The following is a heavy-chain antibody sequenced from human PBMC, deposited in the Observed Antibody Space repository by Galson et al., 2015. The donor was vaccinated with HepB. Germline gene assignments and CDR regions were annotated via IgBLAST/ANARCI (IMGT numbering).Heavy chain of an antibody. Sequence: PALVKPTQTLTLPCTFSGFSLSTSGMCVSWIRQPPGKALEWLARIDWDDDKYYSTSLKTRLTISKDTSKNQVVLTMTNMDPVDTAMYYCARMALNCSSTSCYIWFDPWGQGTLVTVSS. D-gene: IGHD2-2*02. CDR3: ARMALNCSSTSCYIWFDP. CDR1: GFSLSTSGMC. CDR2: IDWDDDK. V-gene: IGHV2-70*11. J-gene: IGHJ5*02.